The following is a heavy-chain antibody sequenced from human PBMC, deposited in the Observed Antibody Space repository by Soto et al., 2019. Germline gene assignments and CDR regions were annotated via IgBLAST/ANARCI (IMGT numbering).Heavy chain of an antibody. CDR1: GGSISSSSYY. CDR2: IYYSGST. Sequence: SETLSLTFTVSGGSISSSSYYWGWIRQPPGKGLEWIGSIYYSGSTYYNPSLKSRVTISVDTSKNQFSLKLSSVTAADTAVYYCARRRVGHSYYYYGMAVWGQGTTATVSS. V-gene: IGHV4-39*01. CDR3: ARRRVGHSYYYYGMAV. D-gene: IGHD1-26*01. J-gene: IGHJ6*02.